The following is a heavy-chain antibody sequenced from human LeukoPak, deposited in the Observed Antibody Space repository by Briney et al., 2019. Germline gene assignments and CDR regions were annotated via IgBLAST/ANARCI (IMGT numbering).Heavy chain of an antibody. CDR3: ARDKEQLGLFDY. CDR2: IIPILGIA. Sequence: SVKVSCKASGGTFSSYAIGWVRQAPGQGLEWMGRIIPILGIANYAQKFQGRVTITADKSTSTAYMELSSLRSEDTAVYYCARDKEQLGLFDYWGQGTLVTVSS. V-gene: IGHV1-69*04. J-gene: IGHJ4*02. CDR1: GGTFSSYA. D-gene: IGHD6-13*01.